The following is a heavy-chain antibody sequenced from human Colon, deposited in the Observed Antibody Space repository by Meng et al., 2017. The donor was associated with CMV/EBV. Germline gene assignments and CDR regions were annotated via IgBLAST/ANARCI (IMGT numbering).Heavy chain of an antibody. CDR2: VSGTGAST. V-gene: IGHV3-23*01. J-gene: IGHJ4*02. Sequence: GGSLRLSCAASGFTFTTYGMTWVRQAPGKGLEWVSSVSGTGASTYYADSVKGRFTISRDNSKNTLYLQMHSLRAEDTALYYCAKATDFASWGQGTPVTVSS. CDR1: GFTFTTYG. D-gene: IGHD2-21*01. CDR3: AKATDFAS.